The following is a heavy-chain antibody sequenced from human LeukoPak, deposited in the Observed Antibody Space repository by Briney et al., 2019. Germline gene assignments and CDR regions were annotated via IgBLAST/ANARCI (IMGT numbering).Heavy chain of an antibody. CDR3: AKDQYSSGWYFDY. CDR1: ELMFSSYA. J-gene: IGHJ4*02. CDR2: ISDDSGST. D-gene: IGHD6-19*01. Sequence: PGGSLRLSCAASELMFSSYAMSWVRQAPGKGLEWVSGISDDSGSTYYADSVRGRFTISRDNSKNTLYLQMNSLRVEDTAIYYCAKDQYSSGWYFDYWGQETLVTVSS. V-gene: IGHV3-23*01.